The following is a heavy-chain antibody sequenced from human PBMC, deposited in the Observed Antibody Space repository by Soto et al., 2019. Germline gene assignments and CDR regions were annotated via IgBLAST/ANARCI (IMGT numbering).Heavy chain of an antibody. V-gene: IGHV4-59*12. CDR1: GVSISSYY. Sequence: SETLSLTCTVSGVSISSYYWSWIRQPPGKGLEWIGYIYYSGSTNYNPSLKSRVTISVDTSKNQFSLKLTSVTAEDTAVYFCASSSFLRSGDLFHGLDVWGQGTTVTVSS. J-gene: IGHJ6*02. CDR2: IYYSGST. D-gene: IGHD3-10*01. CDR3: ASSSFLRSGDLFHGLDV.